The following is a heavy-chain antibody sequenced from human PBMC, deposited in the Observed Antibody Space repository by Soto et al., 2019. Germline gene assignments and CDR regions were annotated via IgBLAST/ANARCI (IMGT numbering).Heavy chain of an antibody. J-gene: IGHJ3*02. CDR1: GYTFTSYA. D-gene: IGHD2-2*02. CDR3: ARTSRHCSSTSCYRSDAFDI. Sequence: ASVKVSCKASGYTFTSYAMHWVRQAPGQRLEWMGWINAGNGNTKYSQKFQGRVTITRDTSASTAYMELSSLRSEDTAVYYCARTSRHCSSTSCYRSDAFDIWGQGTMVTVSS. CDR2: INAGNGNT. V-gene: IGHV1-3*01.